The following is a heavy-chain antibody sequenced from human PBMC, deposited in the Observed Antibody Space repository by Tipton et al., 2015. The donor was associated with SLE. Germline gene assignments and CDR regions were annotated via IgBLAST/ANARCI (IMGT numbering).Heavy chain of an antibody. D-gene: IGHD2-15*01. V-gene: IGHV3-33*01. Sequence: SGFTFSSYGMHWVRQAPGKGLEWVAVIWYDGSNKYYADSVKGRFTISRDNSKNTLYLQMNSLRAEDTAVYYCARDENCSGGSCYDYWGQGTLVTVSS. J-gene: IGHJ4*02. CDR3: ARDENCSGGSCYDY. CDR1: GFTFSSYG. CDR2: IWYDGSNK.